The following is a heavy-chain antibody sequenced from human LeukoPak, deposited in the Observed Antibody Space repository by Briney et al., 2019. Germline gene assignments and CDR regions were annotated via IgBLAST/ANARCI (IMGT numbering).Heavy chain of an antibody. CDR3: ARARYANAWYAFDI. Sequence: SETLSLTCSVSGGSVSSYYWSWIRRPPGRGLEWIAYLSHSGSSDSNPSLTSRVTALVDTSKNQFSLKLTSVTAADTAVYYCARARYANAWYAFDIWGHGTMVTVSS. J-gene: IGHJ3*02. CDR1: GGSVSSYY. D-gene: IGHD2-2*01. V-gene: IGHV4-59*02. CDR2: LSHSGSS.